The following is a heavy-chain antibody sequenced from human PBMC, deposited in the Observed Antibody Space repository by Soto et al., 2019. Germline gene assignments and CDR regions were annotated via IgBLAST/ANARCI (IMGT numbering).Heavy chain of an antibody. V-gene: IGHV3-7*05. D-gene: IGHD2-2*01. CDR2: IKQDGSEK. Sequence: EVQLVESGGGLVQPGGSLRLSCAASGFTFSRYWMSWVRQAPGKGLEWVAKIKQDGSEKYHVDSVRGRFTISRDNAKNSLLLQMNSLRAEDTAVYFCARGYCSSTVCYAGCFDIWGQGTMVTVSS. CDR3: ARGYCSSTVCYAGCFDI. J-gene: IGHJ3*02. CDR1: GFTFSRYW.